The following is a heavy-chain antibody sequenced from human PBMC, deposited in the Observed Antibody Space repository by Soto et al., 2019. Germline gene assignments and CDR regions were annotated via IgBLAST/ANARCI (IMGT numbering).Heavy chain of an antibody. V-gene: IGHV3-23*01. Sequence: PGGSLRLSCAASGFTFSSYATSWVRQSPGKGLEWVSAIPGSGGSTYYAGSVKGRFTISRDNSKNTLYLQMNSLRVEDTAVYYCAKIGTSSSVSLPLVLLDYWGQGAQVTVSS. J-gene: IGHJ4*02. CDR1: GFTFSSYA. CDR3: AKIGTSSSVSLPLVLLDY. CDR2: IPGSGGST. D-gene: IGHD6-6*01.